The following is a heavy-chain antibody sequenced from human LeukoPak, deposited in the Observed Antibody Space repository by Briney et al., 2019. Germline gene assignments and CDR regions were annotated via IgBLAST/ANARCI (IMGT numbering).Heavy chain of an antibody. J-gene: IGHJ5*02. CDR2: IIPIFGTA. V-gene: IGHV1-69*05. CDR1: GGTFGSYA. CDR3: ARVTYGETGWFDP. Sequence: ASVKVSCKASGGTFGSYAISWVRQAPGQGLEWMGGIIPIFGTANYAQKFQGRVTIATDESTSTAYMELSSLRSEDTAVYYCARVTYGETGWFDPWGQGTLVTVSS. D-gene: IGHD4-17*01.